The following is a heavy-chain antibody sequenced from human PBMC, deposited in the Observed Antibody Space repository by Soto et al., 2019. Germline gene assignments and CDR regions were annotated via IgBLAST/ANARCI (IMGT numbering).Heavy chain of an antibody. CDR2: IDAGNGNT. Sequence: QVQLVQSGAEVKKPGASVKVSCKASGHTSTNYAVHWVRQAPGQRIEWMGGIDAGNGNTKYLQKFQGRVTITTDTSASTAYMELSSLRSEDTAVYYCAREGSTYGSTFDYWGQGTLVTVSS. V-gene: IGHV1-3*01. CDR1: GHTSTNYA. D-gene: IGHD3-10*01. J-gene: IGHJ4*02. CDR3: AREGSTYGSTFDY.